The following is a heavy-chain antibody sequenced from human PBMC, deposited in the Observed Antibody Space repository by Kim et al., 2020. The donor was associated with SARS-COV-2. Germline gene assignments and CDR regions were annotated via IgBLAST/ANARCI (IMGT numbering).Heavy chain of an antibody. Sequence: ASVKVSCKASGYTFTSYYMHWVRQAPGQGLEWMGIINPSGGSTSYAQKFQGRVTMTRDTSTSTVYMELSSLRSEDTAVYYCARDPSDYVWGSYRGGPNFDYWGQGTLVTVSS. D-gene: IGHD3-16*02. CDR3: ARDPSDYVWGSYRGGPNFDY. CDR2: INPSGGST. J-gene: IGHJ4*02. CDR1: GYTFTSYY. V-gene: IGHV1-46*01.